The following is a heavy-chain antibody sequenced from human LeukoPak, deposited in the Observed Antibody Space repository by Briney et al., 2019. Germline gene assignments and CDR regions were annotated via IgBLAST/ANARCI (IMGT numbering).Heavy chain of an antibody. CDR1: GFTVSSNY. CDR2: IYSGGST. Sequence: GGSLRLSCAASGFTVSSNYMSWVRQAPGKGLEWVSVIYSGGSTYYTDSVKGRFTISTDNSKNTLYLQMNSLRAEDSAVYYCASLRPNLPEDPWGQGPLVSVSS. V-gene: IGHV3-66*01. CDR3: ASLRPNLPEDP. J-gene: IGHJ5*02. D-gene: IGHD3-16*01.